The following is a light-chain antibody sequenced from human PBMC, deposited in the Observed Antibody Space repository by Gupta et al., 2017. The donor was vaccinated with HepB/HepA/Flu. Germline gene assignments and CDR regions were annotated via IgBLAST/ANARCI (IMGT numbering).Light chain of an antibody. CDR1: QSVSSNY. Sequence: VLTQSPGTLSLSPGERATLSCRASQSVSSNYLAWYQQKPGQAPRLLIYGSSSRATGIPDRFSGSGSGTDFTLIISRLEPEYFAVYYCQHFGSSRTFGQGTKVEIK. CDR2: GSS. J-gene: IGKJ1*01. V-gene: IGKV3-20*01. CDR3: QHFGSSRT.